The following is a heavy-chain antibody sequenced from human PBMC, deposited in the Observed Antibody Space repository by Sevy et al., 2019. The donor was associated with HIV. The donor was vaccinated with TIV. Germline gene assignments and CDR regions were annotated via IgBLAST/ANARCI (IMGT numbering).Heavy chain of an antibody. Sequence: SETLSLTCTVSGGSINSFFWSWIRQSPGKGLEWIGYVYDSGNTEYNPALRSRVTISVDTSKKQFSLKGGSVTAAVTAVYYCASGGGIYYDSRGFHPQYYFDSWGQGTLVTVSS. D-gene: IGHD3-22*01. CDR1: GGSINSFF. V-gene: IGHV4-59*01. CDR2: VYDSGNT. J-gene: IGHJ4*02. CDR3: ASGGGIYYDSRGFHPQYYFDS.